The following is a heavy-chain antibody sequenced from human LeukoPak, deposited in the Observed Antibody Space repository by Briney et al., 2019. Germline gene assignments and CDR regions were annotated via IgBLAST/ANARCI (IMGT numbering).Heavy chain of an antibody. Sequence: SVKVSCKASGGTFSSYAISWVRQAPGQGLEGMGGIIPIFGTANYAQKFQGRVTITTDESTSTAYMELSSLRSEDTAVYYCASIENSHQIDYWGQGTLVTVSS. J-gene: IGHJ4*02. V-gene: IGHV1-69*05. CDR3: ASIENSHQIDY. D-gene: IGHD4-23*01. CDR1: GGTFSSYA. CDR2: IIPIFGTA.